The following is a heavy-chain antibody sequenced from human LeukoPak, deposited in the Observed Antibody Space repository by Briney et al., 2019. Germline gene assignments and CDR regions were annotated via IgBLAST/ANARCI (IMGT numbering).Heavy chain of an antibody. CDR3: VRDEGPYESSSYYDAFDI. CDR1: GFTFSSFW. CDR2: INQDGSKI. D-gene: IGHD3-22*01. V-gene: IGHV3-7*01. Sequence: GGPLTLSCGASGFTFSSFWMIWVRHAPGKGLEGVANINQDGSKIYYVDSVQGRLVISRDNAKNSLYLQMNSLRAAETAVYYCVRDEGPYESSSYYDAFDIWGHGTMVSVSS. J-gene: IGHJ3*02.